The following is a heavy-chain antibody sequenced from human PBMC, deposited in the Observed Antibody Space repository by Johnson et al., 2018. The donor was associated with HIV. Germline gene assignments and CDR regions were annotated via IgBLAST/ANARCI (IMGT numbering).Heavy chain of an antibody. CDR2: ISSSGSTI. Sequence: VQLVESGGGVVQPGRSLRLSCAASGFTVTTKYMSWVRQAPGKGLEWVSAISSSGSTIYYADSVKGRFTISRVNSKNMLYLQMNSLRVEDTAVYFCARAPPAPYGDYGAFDIWGQGTMVTVSS. D-gene: IGHD4-17*01. CDR3: ARAPPAPYGDYGAFDI. CDR1: GFTVTTKY. V-gene: IGHV3-66*02. J-gene: IGHJ3*02.